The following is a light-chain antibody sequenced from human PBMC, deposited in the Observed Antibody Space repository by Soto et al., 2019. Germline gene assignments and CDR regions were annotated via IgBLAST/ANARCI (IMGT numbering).Light chain of an antibody. J-gene: IGKJ4*01. V-gene: IGKV3-15*01. CDR3: QQRGSWPQYT. CDR2: GAS. CDR1: QSVRTK. Sequence: EIVMTQSPDTLYVSPGEGATLSCRASQSVRTKLAWYQQKAGQAPRLLIYGASTRATGIPDRFSGSGSGTEFTLTISSLQSEDFAVYYCQQRGSWPQYTFGGGTKVEIK.